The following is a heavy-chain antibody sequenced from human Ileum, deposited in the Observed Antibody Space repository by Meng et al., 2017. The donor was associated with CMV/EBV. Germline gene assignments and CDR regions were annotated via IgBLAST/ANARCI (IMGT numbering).Heavy chain of an antibody. D-gene: IGHD3-22*01. J-gene: IGHJ4*02. V-gene: IGHV4-4*02. CDR2: IHHSEST. CDR3: TRISYSDSSGYYSHDY. CDR1: GGAISSSNW. Sequence: SGGAISSSNWWSWVRQPPGKGLEWIGEIHHSESTNYNPSLKSRVNISVDKSKNEFSLKLSSVTAADTAVYYCTRISYSDSSGYYSHDYWGQGTLVTVSS.